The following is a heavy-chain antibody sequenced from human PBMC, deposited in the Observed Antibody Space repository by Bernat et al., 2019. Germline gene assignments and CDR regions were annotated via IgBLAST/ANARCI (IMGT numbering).Heavy chain of an antibody. Sequence: QVQLQESGPGLVKPSETLSLSCTVSGGSIRSYYWSWIRQPPGRGLEWIGFIYYSGSTNYNPSLKSRVTISVDTSKNQFSLKLSSVTAVDTAVYYCARGGAYGSLYYYYMEVWGKGTTVTVSS. CDR3: ARGGAYGSLYYYYMEV. D-gene: IGHD3-10*01. J-gene: IGHJ6*03. CDR2: IYYSGST. V-gene: IGHV4-59*01. CDR1: GGSIRSYY.